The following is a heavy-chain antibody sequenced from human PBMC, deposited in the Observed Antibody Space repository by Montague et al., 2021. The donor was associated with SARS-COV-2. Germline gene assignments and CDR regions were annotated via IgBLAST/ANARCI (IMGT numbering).Heavy chain of an antibody. V-gene: IGHV3-74*01. D-gene: IGHD3-3*01. CDR2: INSDGCST. CDR3: ARSIGDFWSGYEDYYSAMGV. J-gene: IGHJ6*02. Sequence: SLRLSCAASRFTFRSYWMHWVRQAPGKGLVWVSRINSDGCSTGYADSVKGRFTISRDNAKNTLYLQMNSLRAEDTAVYYCARSIGDFWSGYEDYYSAMGVWGQGTTVTVSS. CDR1: RFTFRSYW.